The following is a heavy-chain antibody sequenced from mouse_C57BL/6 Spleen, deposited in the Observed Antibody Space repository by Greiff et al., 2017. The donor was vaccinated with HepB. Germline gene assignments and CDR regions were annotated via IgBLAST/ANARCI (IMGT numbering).Heavy chain of an antibody. Sequence: QVQLKESGAELVRPGASVTLSCKASGYTFTDYEMHWVKQTPVHGLEWIGAIDPETGGTAYNQKFKGKAILTADKSSSTAYMELRSLTSEDSAVYYCTDYGSSFYFDYWGQGTTLTVSS. CDR1: GYTFTDYE. V-gene: IGHV1-15*01. CDR2: IDPETGGT. J-gene: IGHJ2*01. CDR3: TDYGSSFYFDY. D-gene: IGHD1-1*01.